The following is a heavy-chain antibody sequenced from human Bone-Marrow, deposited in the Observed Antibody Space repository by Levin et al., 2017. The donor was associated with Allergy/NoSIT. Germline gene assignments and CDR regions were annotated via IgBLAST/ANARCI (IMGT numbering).Heavy chain of an antibody. CDR3: AKGRGSGKWSDPGDK. CDR2: IDDSGAGT. D-gene: IGHD2-8*01. Sequence: PAGGSLRLSCSASGFAFSSFAMSWVRQTPVMGLEWVSVIDDSGAGTGYADSVLGRFTISRDNSKNTMYLQMNSLRVEDTAIYYCAKGRGSGKWSDPGDKWGQGTLVTVSS. J-gene: IGHJ4*02. CDR1: GFAFSSFA. V-gene: IGHV3-23*01.